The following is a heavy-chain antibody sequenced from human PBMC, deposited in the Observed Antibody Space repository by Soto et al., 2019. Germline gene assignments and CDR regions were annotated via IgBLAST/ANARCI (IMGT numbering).Heavy chain of an antibody. CDR3: AREKPLTYYYDRGSRLDYYYGMDV. CDR1: GYTYTSYG. D-gene: IGHD3-22*01. J-gene: IGHJ6*02. Sequence: ASVKVSCKDSGYTYTSYGISWVRQAPGQGLEWMGWISAYNGNTNYAQKLQGRVTMTTDTSTSTAYMELRSLRSDDTAVYYCAREKPLTYYYDRGSRLDYYYGMDVWGQGTTVTVSS. CDR2: ISAYNGNT. V-gene: IGHV1-18*01.